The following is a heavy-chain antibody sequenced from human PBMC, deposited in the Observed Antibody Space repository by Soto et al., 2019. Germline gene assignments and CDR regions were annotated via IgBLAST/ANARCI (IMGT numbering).Heavy chain of an antibody. CDR3: ASGFADSYYLDY. V-gene: IGHV3-48*01. CDR2: ISSSSRTI. CDR1: GFTFSSYS. Sequence: GGSLRLSCAASGFTFSSYSMNWVRQAPGKGLEWVSHISSSSRTIYYGDSVKGRFTISRDNAKNSLYLQMNSLRSEDTAVYYCASGFADSYYLDYWGQGTLVTVSS. D-gene: IGHD2-21*02. J-gene: IGHJ4*02.